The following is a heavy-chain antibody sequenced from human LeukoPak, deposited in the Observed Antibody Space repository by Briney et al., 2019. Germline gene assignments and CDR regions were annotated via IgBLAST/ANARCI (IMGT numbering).Heavy chain of an antibody. CDR2: IYTSGST. J-gene: IGHJ6*03. CDR3: ARGSIQLWAQYYSYYMDV. Sequence: SETLSLTCTVSGGSISSGSYYWSWIRQPAGKGLEWIGRIYTSGSTNYNPSLKSRVTISVDTSKNQFSLKLSSVTAADTAVYYCARGSIQLWAQYYSYYMDVWGKGTTVTVSS. CDR1: GGSISSGSYY. V-gene: IGHV4-61*02. D-gene: IGHD5-18*01.